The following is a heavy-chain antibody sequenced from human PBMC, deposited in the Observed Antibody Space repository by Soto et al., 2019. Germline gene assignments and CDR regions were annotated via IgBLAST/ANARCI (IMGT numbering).Heavy chain of an antibody. CDR3: TTYYYDSSGYYPHSSLESP. J-gene: IGHJ5*02. D-gene: IGHD3-22*01. CDR2: IKSKTDGGTT. Sequence: GGSLRLSCAASGFTFSSYAWMNWVRQAPGKGLEWVGRIKSKTDGGTTDYAAPVKGRFTISRDDSKNTLYLQMNSLKTEDTAVYYCTTYYYDSSGYYPHSSLESPWGQGTLVTVSS. V-gene: IGHV3-15*07. CDR1: GFTFSSYAW.